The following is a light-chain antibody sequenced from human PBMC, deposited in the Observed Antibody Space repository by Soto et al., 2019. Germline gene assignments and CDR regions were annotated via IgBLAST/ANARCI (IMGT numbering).Light chain of an antibody. Sequence: EIVMTQSPATLSVSPGERATLSCRASQSVSSNLAWYQQKPGQAPRLLIYGASTRATGIPARFSGSGSGTEFTLTISRLQSEDFAVYYCHQYADSPLTFGGGTKVEIK. CDR1: QSVSSN. CDR3: HQYADSPLT. V-gene: IGKV3-15*01. J-gene: IGKJ4*01. CDR2: GAS.